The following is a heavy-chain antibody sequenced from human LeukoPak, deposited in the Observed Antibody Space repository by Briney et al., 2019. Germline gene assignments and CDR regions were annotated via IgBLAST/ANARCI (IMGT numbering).Heavy chain of an antibody. V-gene: IGHV1-69*04. CDR3: ARDFSGYSYGHDY. CDR2: IIPILGIA. D-gene: IGHD5-18*01. CDR1: GGTFSSYA. J-gene: IGHJ4*02. Sequence: SVKVSCKASGGTFSSYAISWVRQAPGQGLEWMGRIIPILGIANYAQKFQGRVTITADKSTSTAYMELSSLRSEDTAVYYCARDFSGYSYGHDYWGQGTLVTVSS.